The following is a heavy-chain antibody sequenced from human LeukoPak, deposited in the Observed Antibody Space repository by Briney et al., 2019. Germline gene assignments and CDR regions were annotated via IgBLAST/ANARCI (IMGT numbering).Heavy chain of an antibody. V-gene: IGHV3-33*01. CDR3: ARGSGNYYNRLDY. CDR1: GFTFSSYG. J-gene: IGHJ4*02. D-gene: IGHD3-10*01. CDR2: IWYDGNNK. Sequence: PGGSLRLSCAASGFTFSSYGMHWVRQAPGKGLEWVTVIWYDGNNKYYADSVKGRFTISRDNSKNTLYLQMNSLRAEDTPTYYCARGSGNYYNRLDYWGQGTLVTVSS.